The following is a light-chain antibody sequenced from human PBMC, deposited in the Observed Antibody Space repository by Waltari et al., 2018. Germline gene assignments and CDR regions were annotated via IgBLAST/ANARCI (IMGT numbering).Light chain of an antibody. Sequence: SVLTQRASGSGTPGQGVTISCPGSSHNIGAGHDPHRYPQVPGKAHKLPIDGKFNRPPGVPDRFSCSKSGTSASLAIPGLQAEDEAYYYCQSYDDSLTGRVFGTGTKVTVL. CDR1: SHNIGAGHD. J-gene: IGLJ1*01. CDR3: QSYDDSLTGRV. V-gene: IGLV1-40*01. CDR2: GKF.